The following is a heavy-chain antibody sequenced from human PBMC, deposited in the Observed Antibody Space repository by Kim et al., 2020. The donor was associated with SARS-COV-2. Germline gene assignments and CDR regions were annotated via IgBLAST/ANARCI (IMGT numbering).Heavy chain of an antibody. CDR1: GLPFDSSA. Sequence: GGSLRLSCAASGLPFDSSAMNWVRQAPGKGLEWVAVVSYDGRNKDYADSVKGRFTISRDNSKSALYLQMNSLRIEDTAVYYCARGNYYESVSLSYYYNGMDVWGQGTTVAVSS. CDR2: VSYDGRNK. V-gene: IGHV3-30-3*01. D-gene: IGHD3-10*01. CDR3: ARGNYYESVSLSYYYNGMDV. J-gene: IGHJ6*02.